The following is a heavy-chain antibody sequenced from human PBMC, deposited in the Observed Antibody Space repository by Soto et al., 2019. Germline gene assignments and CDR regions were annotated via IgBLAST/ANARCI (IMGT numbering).Heavy chain of an antibody. J-gene: IGHJ4*02. V-gene: IGHV1-18*01. CDR1: VYTFSTYP. Sequence: XSVKVSCKTSVYTFSTYPISWVRQAPGQGLEWLGWISTYNGKTNYGQKFQGRVTITTDTSTSTAYMDLRNLRSDDTAVYYCARDRVEAALGTFDQWGQGTLVTVSS. CDR3: ARDRVEAALGTFDQ. CDR2: ISTYNGKT. D-gene: IGHD6-13*01.